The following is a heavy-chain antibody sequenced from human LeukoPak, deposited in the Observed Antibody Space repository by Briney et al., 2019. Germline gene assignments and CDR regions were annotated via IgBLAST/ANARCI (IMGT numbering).Heavy chain of an antibody. CDR2: ISWNSGSI. CDR1: GFTFDDYA. J-gene: IGHJ6*02. D-gene: IGHD2-2*02. Sequence: PGGFLRLSCAASGFTFDDYAMHWVRQAPGKGLEWVSGISWNSGSIGYADSVKGRFSISRDNAKNSLYLQMNSLRAEDTALYYCAKDTYPSYYYGMDVWGQGTTVTVSS. V-gene: IGHV3-9*01. CDR3: AKDTYPSYYYGMDV.